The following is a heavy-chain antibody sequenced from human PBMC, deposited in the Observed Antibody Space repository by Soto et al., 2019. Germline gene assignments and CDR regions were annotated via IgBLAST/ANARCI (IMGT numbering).Heavy chain of an antibody. V-gene: IGHV3-53*01. Sequence: EVQLVESGGALIQPGGSLILSCAASGFTVSNTYISWVRQAPGKGLEWVSLMYSGGSTHYANSVKGGFTISRDCSKNTVYLQMKSLREEDTAVYYCTELGDFDDWGKGTMVTVSS. D-gene: IGHD2-21*01. CDR1: GFTVSNTY. CDR2: MYSGGST. CDR3: TELGDFDD. J-gene: IGHJ3*01.